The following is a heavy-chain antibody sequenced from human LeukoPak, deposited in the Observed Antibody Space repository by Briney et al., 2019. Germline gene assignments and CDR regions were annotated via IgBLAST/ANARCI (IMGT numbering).Heavy chain of an antibody. CDR3: ARRGASGWYMVFTY. V-gene: IGHV4-34*01. CDR2: INHSGST. CDR1: GGSFSGYY. D-gene: IGHD6-19*01. Sequence: SETLSLTCAVYGGSFSGYYWSWIRQPPGKGLEWIGEINHSGSTNYNPSLKSRVTISVDTSKNQFSLKLSSVTAADTAVYYCARRGASGWYMVFTYGGQGTLVTVSS. J-gene: IGHJ4*02.